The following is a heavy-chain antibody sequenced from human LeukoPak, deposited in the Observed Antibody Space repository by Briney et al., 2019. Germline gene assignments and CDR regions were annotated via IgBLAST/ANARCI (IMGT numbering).Heavy chain of an antibody. CDR3: ARHYDILTGYYDNWFDP. CDR1: GYSFTSYW. CDR2: IYPGDSDT. D-gene: IGHD3-9*01. J-gene: IGHJ5*02. V-gene: IGHV5-51*01. Sequence: GESLKISCKGSGYSFTSYWIGGVRQMPGKGLEWMGIIYPGDSDTRYSPSFQGQVTISADKSISTAYLQWSSLKASDTAMYYCARHYDILTGYYDNWFDPWGQGTLVTVSS.